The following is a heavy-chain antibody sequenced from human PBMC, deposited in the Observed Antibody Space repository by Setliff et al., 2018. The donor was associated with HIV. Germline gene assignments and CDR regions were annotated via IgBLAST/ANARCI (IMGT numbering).Heavy chain of an antibody. CDR2: INTNTGNP. CDR3: ARDESDSLYYKDYYYMDV. D-gene: IGHD3-10*01. CDR1: GYTLTELS. J-gene: IGHJ6*03. V-gene: IGHV7-4-1*02. Sequence: ASVKVSCKISGYTLTELSIHWVRQAPGQGLEWMGWINTNTGNPTYAQGFTGRFVFSLDTSVSTAYLQISSLKAEDTAVYYCARDESDSLYYKDYYYMDVWGKGTTVTVSS.